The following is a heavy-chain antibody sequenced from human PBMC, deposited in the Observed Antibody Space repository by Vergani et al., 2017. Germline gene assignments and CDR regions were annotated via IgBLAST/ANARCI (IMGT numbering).Heavy chain of an antibody. CDR1: GGSISSGDYY. CDR3: ASPFLYFTSSKGVADV. V-gene: IGHV4-30-4*01. CDR2: IYYSGST. Sequence: QVQLQESGPGLVKPSQTLSLTCTVSGGSISSGDYYWSWIRQPPGKGLEWIGYIYYSGSTYYNPALKSRVTISVDTSKNQFSLKLSSVTAADTAVYYCASPFLYFTSSKGVADVWGKGTTVTVSS. J-gene: IGHJ6*04. D-gene: IGHD2-15*01.